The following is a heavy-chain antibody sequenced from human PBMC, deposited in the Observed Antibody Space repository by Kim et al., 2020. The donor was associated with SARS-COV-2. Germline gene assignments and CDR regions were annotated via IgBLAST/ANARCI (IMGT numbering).Heavy chain of an antibody. CDR3: ATFIAAGYGMDV. D-gene: IGHD6-13*01. V-gene: IGHV1-24*01. Sequence: ASVKVSCKVSGYTLTELSMHWVRQAPGKGLEWMGGFDPEDGETIYAQKFQGRVTMTEDTSTDTAYMELGSLRSEDTAVYYCATFIAAGYGMDVWGQGTTVTVSS. J-gene: IGHJ6*02. CDR2: FDPEDGET. CDR1: GYTLTELS.